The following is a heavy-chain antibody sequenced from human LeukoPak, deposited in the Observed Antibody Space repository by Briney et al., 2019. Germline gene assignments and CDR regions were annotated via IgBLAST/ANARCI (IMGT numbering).Heavy chain of an antibody. J-gene: IGHJ3*02. V-gene: IGHV3-30*03. CDR1: GFTFSNSG. CDR3: ARDRLGGNYGGFDAFDI. D-gene: IGHD4-23*01. Sequence: GTSLRLSCAASGFTFSNSGIHWVRQAPGKGLEWVAVISYDGSNKYYADSVRGRFTISRDNSKNTVYLQMDSLRAEDTAVYYCARDRLGGNYGGFDAFDIWGQGTMVTVSS. CDR2: ISYDGSNK.